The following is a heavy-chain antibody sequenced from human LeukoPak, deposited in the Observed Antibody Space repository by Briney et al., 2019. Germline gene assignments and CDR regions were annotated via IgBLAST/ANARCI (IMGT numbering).Heavy chain of an antibody. V-gene: IGHV3-30*03. J-gene: IGHJ4*02. Sequence: GGSLRLSCAASGFTFSTYGMHWVRQAPGKGLEWVAVISDDGNSEYYVDSVKGRFTISRDNSENTFFLQMNSLRDEDTAVYYCAGGLLGCRRGSCYPTDYWGQGTLVTVSS. D-gene: IGHD2-15*01. CDR1: GFTFSTYG. CDR3: AGGLLGCRRGSCYPTDY. CDR2: ISDDGNSE.